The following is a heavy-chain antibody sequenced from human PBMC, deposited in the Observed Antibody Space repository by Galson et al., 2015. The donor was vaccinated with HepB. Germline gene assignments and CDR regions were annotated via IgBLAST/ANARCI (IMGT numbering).Heavy chain of an antibody. CDR1: GFTFSDYW. D-gene: IGHD3-3*01. Sequence: SLRLSCAASGFTFSDYWMSWVRQAPGKGLEWVSAISGPGGRTYYADSVKGRFTISRDNSKNTLYLQVSSLRVEDTAVYYCAKVLGRMADGVVSHDAFDIWGQGTMVTVSS. J-gene: IGHJ3*02. CDR3: AKVLGRMADGVVSHDAFDI. V-gene: IGHV3-23*01. CDR2: ISGPGGRT.